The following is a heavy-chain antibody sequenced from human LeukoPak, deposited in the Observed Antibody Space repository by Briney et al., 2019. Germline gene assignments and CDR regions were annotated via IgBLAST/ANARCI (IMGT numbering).Heavy chain of an antibody. V-gene: IGHV4-59*08. CDR1: GGSISSYY. J-gene: IGHJ6*02. CDR3: AATMVRGVMYYYYGMDV. CDR2: IYYSGST. Sequence: SETLSLTCTVSGGSISSYYWSWIRQPPGKGLEWIGYIYYSGSTNYNPSLKSRVTISVDTSRNQFSLKLSSVTAADTAVYYCAATMVRGVMYYYYGMDVWGQGTTVTVSS. D-gene: IGHD3-10*01.